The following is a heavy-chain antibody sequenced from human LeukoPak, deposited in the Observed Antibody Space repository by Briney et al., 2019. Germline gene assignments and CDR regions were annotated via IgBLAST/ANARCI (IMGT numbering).Heavy chain of an antibody. D-gene: IGHD1-26*01. CDR1: RFTFSSYG. CDR3: ARDAGSTVGAPFDY. J-gene: IGHJ4*02. V-gene: IGHV3-33*01. CDR2: IWYDGSNK. Sequence: PGGSLRLSCAASRFTFSSYGMHWVRQAPGKGLEWVAVIWYDGSNKYYVDSVKGRFTISRDNSKNTLYLQMNSLRAEDTAVYYCARDAGSTVGAPFDYWGQGTLVTVSS.